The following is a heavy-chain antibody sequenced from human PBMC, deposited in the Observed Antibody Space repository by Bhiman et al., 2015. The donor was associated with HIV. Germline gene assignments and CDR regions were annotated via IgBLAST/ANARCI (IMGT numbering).Heavy chain of an antibody. D-gene: IGHD6-13*01. CDR1: GFTFSSYT. Sequence: QVQLVDSGGGVVQPGRSLRLFCAVSGFTFSSYTMHWVRQAPGKGLEWVAVISYDGSNKYYADSVKGRFTISRDISKSTLYLQMNSLRGDDTAVYYCARGRKDIAAVDGLDNDGFDMWSQGTMVTVSS. J-gene: IGHJ3*02. V-gene: IGHV3-30*04. CDR2: ISYDGSNK. CDR3: ARGRKDIAAVDGLDNDGFDM.